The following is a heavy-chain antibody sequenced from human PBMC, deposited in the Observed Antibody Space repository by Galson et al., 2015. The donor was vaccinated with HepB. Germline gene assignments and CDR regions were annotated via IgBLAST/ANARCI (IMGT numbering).Heavy chain of an antibody. CDR2: IRGDGIVS. Sequence: SLRLPCAASGFTFNAHWMNWVRQAPGKGLEWVANIRGDGIVSYYAESVRGRFTISRDNAKNSLYLPMNGLRVDETAVYYCSREMTGSYSDWGQGTLVTVSS. V-gene: IGHV3-7*01. CDR3: SREMTGSYSD. J-gene: IGHJ4*02. CDR1: GFTFNAHW. D-gene: IGHD3-10*01.